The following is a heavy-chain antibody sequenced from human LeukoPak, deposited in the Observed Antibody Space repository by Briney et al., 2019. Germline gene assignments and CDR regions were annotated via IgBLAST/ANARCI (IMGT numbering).Heavy chain of an antibody. J-gene: IGHJ3*01. Sequence: SETLSLTCAVYGGSFSDYFWGWIRQPPGKGLEWIGEINHSGRTYYNPSLKSRVTISVDTSKNQFSLNLSSVTAADTAVYYCARGFALDFWGQGTMVTVSS. CDR3: ARGFALDF. CDR1: GGSFSDYF. V-gene: IGHV4-34*01. CDR2: INHSGRT.